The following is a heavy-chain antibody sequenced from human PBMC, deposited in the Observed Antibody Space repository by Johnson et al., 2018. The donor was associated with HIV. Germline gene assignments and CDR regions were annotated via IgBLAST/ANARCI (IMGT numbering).Heavy chain of an antibody. V-gene: IGHV3-7*01. Sequence: VQLVESGGGLVTPGGSLRLSCAASGFTFSSYWMSWVRQIPGKGLEWVANIKQDGSEKYYVDSVKGRFTISRDNSKNTLYLQMNSLRAEDTAVYYCAKIIGYSSGLEIWGQGTMVTVSS. CDR2: IKQDGSEK. CDR1: GFTFSSYW. D-gene: IGHD6-19*01. CDR3: AKIIGYSSGLEI. J-gene: IGHJ3*02.